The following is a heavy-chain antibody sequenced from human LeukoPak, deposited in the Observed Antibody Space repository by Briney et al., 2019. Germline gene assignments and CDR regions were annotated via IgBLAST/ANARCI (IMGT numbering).Heavy chain of an antibody. CDR2: IKQDGSEK. D-gene: IGHD4-17*01. V-gene: IGHV3-7*03. J-gene: IGHJ6*02. CDR3: ARKGPTVTTHYYYGMNV. CDR1: RFTFSNYW. Sequence: PGGSLRLSCAASRFTFSNYWMSWVRQAPGKGLERVANIKQDGSEKYYVDSVKGRFTISRDNAKNSLYLQMNSLRVEDTAVYYCARKGPTVTTHYYYGMNVWGQGTTVTVSS.